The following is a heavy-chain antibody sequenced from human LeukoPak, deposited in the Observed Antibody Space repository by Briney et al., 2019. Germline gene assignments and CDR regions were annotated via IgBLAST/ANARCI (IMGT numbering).Heavy chain of an antibody. CDR2: VSRRSSFT. D-gene: IGHD5-12*01. J-gene: IGHJ4*02. CDR3: ARVSDAYDYFFDY. V-gene: IGHV3-21*01. CDR1: GFAFSGYS. Sequence: PGGSLRLSCAASGFAFSGYSMNWVRQAPGKGLEWVSSVSRRSSFTFYADSVQGRFTVSRDDAKDSLFLQMNSLRAEDTAVYYCARVSDAYDYFFDYWGQGTLVTVSS.